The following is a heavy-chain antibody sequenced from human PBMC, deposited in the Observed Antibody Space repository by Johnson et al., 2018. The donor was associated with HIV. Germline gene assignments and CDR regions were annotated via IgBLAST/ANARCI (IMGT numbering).Heavy chain of an antibody. CDR1: GFTFSNAW. CDR3: AKERAYIRTFDI. J-gene: IGHJ3*02. D-gene: IGHD5-18*01. Sequence: MQLVESGGGVVQPGGSLRLSCAASGFTFSNAWMSWVRQAPGKGLEWVGRIKSKTDGGTTDYAAPVKGRFIISRDDSKNTLYLQMNSLRAEDTAVYYCAKERAYIRTFDIWGQGTLVTVSS. CDR2: IKSKTDGGTT. V-gene: IGHV3-15*01.